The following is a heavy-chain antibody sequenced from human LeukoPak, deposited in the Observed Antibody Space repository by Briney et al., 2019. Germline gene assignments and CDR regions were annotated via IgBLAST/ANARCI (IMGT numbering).Heavy chain of an antibody. J-gene: IGHJ4*02. Sequence: SQTLSLTRTVSGGSISSDGYYWSWIRQPAGKGLEWIGRIYTSGSTNYNPSLKSRVTISVDTAKNQFSLKLSSVTAADTAVYYCARERGVTYYYGSGSYPDYWGQGTLVAVSS. D-gene: IGHD3-10*01. CDR2: IYTSGST. CDR3: ARERGVTYYYGSGSYPDY. V-gene: IGHV4-61*02. CDR1: GGSISSDGYY.